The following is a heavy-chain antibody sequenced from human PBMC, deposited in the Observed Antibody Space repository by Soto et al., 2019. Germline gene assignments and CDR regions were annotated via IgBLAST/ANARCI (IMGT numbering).Heavy chain of an antibody. CDR1: GGTFSSYA. D-gene: IGHD3-3*01. J-gene: IGHJ6*02. V-gene: IGHV1-69*13. CDR3: ARDGSGYYNFIYYYYGMDV. Sequence: SVEVSCKASGGTFSSYAISWVRQAPGQGLEWMGGIIPIFGTANYAQKFQGRVTITADESTSTAYMELSSLRSEDTAVYYCARDGSGYYNFIYYYYGMDVWGQGTTVTVSS. CDR2: IIPIFGTA.